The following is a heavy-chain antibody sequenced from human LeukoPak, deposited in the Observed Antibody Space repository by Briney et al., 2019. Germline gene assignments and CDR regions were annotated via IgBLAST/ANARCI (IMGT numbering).Heavy chain of an antibody. V-gene: IGHV3-64*01. CDR1: GFGFSTYA. CDR2: ISKSGDDT. Sequence: PGGSLRLSCAASGFGFSTYAMHWVRLTPGKGLEFVSAISKSGDDTSYGNDVKGRFTISRDNIKNTVDLEMGSLRVEDTGIYYCARIPEYWGQGTVVTVSS. J-gene: IGHJ1*01. D-gene: IGHD2-2*01. CDR3: ARIPEY.